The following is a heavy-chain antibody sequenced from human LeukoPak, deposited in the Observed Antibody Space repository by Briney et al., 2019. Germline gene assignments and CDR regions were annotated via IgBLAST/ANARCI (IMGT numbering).Heavy chain of an antibody. CDR3: ARHRGIGSSWYSN. CDR2: IYTSGST. D-gene: IGHD6-13*01. CDR1: GGSISSGSYY. J-gene: IGHJ4*02. V-gene: IGHV4-61*02. Sequence: SETLSLTCTVSGGSISSGSYYWSWIRQPAGKGLEWIGRIYTSGSTNYNPSLKSRVTISVDTSKDQFSLKLSSVTAADTAVYYCARHRGIGSSWYSNWGQGTLVTVSS.